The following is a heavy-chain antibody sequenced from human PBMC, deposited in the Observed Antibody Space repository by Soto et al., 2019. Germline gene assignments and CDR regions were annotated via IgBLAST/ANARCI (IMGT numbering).Heavy chain of an antibody. V-gene: IGHV3-21*01. CDR1: GFTFSSYS. J-gene: IGHJ5*02. Sequence: EVQLVESGGGLVKPGGSLRLSCATSGFTFSSYSMNWVRQAPGKGLEWVSSISSSSSYIYYADSVKGRFTISRDNAKNSLYLQMNSLRAEDTAVYYCASTSADNWFDPWGQGTLVTVSS. CDR2: ISSSSSYI. CDR3: ASTSADNWFDP.